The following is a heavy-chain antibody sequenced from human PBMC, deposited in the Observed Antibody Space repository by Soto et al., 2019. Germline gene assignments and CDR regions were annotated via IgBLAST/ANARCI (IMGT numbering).Heavy chain of an antibody. Sequence: PGGSLRLSCAASGFTFSSYAMHWVRQAPGKGLEWVALISYDGSNKYYADSVKGRFTVSRDTSKNTLYLQMNSLRAEDTAVYYCARGVQYCSSSSCYPLDYWGQGTLVTVSS. V-gene: IGHV3-30-3*01. D-gene: IGHD2-2*01. CDR2: ISYDGSNK. CDR1: GFTFSSYA. CDR3: ARGVQYCSSSSCYPLDY. J-gene: IGHJ4*02.